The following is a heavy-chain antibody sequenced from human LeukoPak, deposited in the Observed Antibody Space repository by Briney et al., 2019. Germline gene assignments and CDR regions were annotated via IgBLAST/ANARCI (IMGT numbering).Heavy chain of an antibody. D-gene: IGHD3-3*01. V-gene: IGHV4-59*01. Sequence: SETLSLTCTVSGGSISSYYWSWIRQPPGKGLEWIGYIYYSGSTNYNPSLKSRVTISVDTSKNQFSLKLSSVTAADTAVYYCARGIFGVVIPHNWFDPWGQGTLVTASS. CDR1: GGSISSYY. J-gene: IGHJ5*02. CDR2: IYYSGST. CDR3: ARGIFGVVIPHNWFDP.